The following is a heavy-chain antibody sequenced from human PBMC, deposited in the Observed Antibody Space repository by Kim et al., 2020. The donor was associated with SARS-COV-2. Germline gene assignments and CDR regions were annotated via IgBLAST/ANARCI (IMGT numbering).Heavy chain of an antibody. Sequence: YSVKGRFTIARDHAKDSLYLQMNSLRAEDTALYYCAKEFIFRSNPRGGFDYWGQGTLVTVSS. CDR3: AKEFIFRSNPRGGFDY. D-gene: IGHD3-3*02. J-gene: IGHJ4*02. V-gene: IGHV3-9*01.